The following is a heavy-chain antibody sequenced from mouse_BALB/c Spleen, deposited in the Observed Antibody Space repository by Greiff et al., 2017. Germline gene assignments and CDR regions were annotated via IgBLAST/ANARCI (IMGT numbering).Heavy chain of an antibody. Sequence: ESGPGLVKPSQSLSLTCSVTGYSITSGYYWNWIRQFPGNKLEWMGYISYDGSNNYNPSLKNRISITRDTSKNQFFLKLNSVTTEDTATYYCARGVITTATFAYWGQGTLVTVSA. CDR3: ARGVITTATFAY. D-gene: IGHD1-2*01. CDR1: GYSITSGYY. V-gene: IGHV3-6*02. CDR2: ISYDGSN. J-gene: IGHJ3*01.